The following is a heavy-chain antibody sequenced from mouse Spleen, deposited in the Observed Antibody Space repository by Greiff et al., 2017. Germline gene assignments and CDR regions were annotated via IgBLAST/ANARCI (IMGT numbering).Heavy chain of an antibody. CDR1: GSSITSGYY. J-gene: IGHJ4*01. Sequence: ESGPGLVKPSQSLSLTCSVTGSSITSGYYWNWIRQFPGNKLEWVGYISYDGSNHYNPSLKNRLSITRDTSRNQFFLRLISVTTEDTATYYCTRVSKYSMDYWGQGTSVTVSS. CDR3: TRVSKYSMDY. CDR2: ISYDGSN. D-gene: IGHD2-5*01. V-gene: IGHV3-6*01.